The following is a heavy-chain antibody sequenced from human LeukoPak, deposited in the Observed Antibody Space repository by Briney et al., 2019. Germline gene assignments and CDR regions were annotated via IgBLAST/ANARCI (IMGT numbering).Heavy chain of an antibody. D-gene: IGHD3-22*01. CDR1: GGTFSSYA. CDR2: IIPIFGTA. J-gene: IGHJ3*02. CDR3: ARDGCDSPNCHLGAFDI. Sequence: ASVKVSCKASGGTFSSYAISWVRQAPGQGLEWMGGIIPIFGTANYAQKFQGRVTITADESTSTAHMELSSLRSEDMAVYYCARDGCDSPNCHLGAFDIWGQGTMVTVSS. V-gene: IGHV1-69*13.